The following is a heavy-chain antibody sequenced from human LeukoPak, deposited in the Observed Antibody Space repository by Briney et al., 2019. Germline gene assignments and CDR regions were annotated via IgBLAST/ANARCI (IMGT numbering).Heavy chain of an antibody. CDR3: TRMTTGHDY. V-gene: IGHV4-34*01. Sequence: SETLSLTCAVSGVSFNDYYWSWVRQTPGKGLEWIGEINHSGYTNDSPSLKSRVTLSIDTSRKQFSLNLRSVTVADTGIYYCTRMTTGHDYWGQGTLVSVSS. D-gene: IGHD4-17*01. CDR1: GVSFNDYY. J-gene: IGHJ4*02. CDR2: INHSGYT.